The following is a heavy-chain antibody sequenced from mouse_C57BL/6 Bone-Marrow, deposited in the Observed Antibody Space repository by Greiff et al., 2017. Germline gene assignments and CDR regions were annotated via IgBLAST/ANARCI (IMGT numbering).Heavy chain of an antibody. J-gene: IGHJ4*01. V-gene: IGHV1-81*01. CDR1: GYTFTSYG. D-gene: IGHD6-1*01. CDR3: ARHFPSDLAMDY. Sequence: VQRVESGAELARPGASVKLSCKASGYTFTSYGISWVKQRTGQGLEWIGEIYPRSGNTYYNEKFKGKATLTADKSSSTAYMELRSLTSEDSAVYFCARHFPSDLAMDYWGQGTSVTVSS. CDR2: IYPRSGNT.